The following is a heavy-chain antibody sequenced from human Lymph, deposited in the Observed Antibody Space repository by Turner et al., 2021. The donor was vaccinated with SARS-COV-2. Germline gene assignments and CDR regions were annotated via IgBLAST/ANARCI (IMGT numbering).Heavy chain of an antibody. CDR3: VKGDHYGGYHLDC. Sequence: EVQLVKPGGGLVKPGGPLRPPCSASDFTFSSYAMHWVRQAPGQGLEYVSAISSNGGSTYYADSVKGRFSISRANSKKPLYIHRSSLRAEATAVYYCVKGDHYGGYHLDCWGQGTLVTVSS. J-gene: IGHJ4*02. CDR2: ISSNGGST. CDR1: DFTFSSYA. V-gene: IGHV3-64D*06. D-gene: IGHD5-12*01.